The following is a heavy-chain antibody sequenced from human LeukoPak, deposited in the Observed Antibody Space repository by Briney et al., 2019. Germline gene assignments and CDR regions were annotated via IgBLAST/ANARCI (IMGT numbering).Heavy chain of an antibody. CDR1: GGSISSSSYY. CDR2: INHSGST. CDR3: ARTIRFWRTQNYFDY. D-gene: IGHD3-9*01. Sequence: SETLSLTCTVSGGSISSSSYYWGWIRQPPGKGLEWIGEINHSGSTNYNPSLKSRVTISVDTSKNQFSLKLSSVTAADTAVYYCARTIRFWRTQNYFDYWGQGTLVTVSS. J-gene: IGHJ4*02. V-gene: IGHV4-39*07.